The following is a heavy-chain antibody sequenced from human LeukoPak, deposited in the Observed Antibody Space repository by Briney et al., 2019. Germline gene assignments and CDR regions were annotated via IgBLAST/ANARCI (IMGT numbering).Heavy chain of an antibody. CDR2: IIPIFGTA. CDR3: ATNKPQGVVVPAAIYYYYYGMDV. V-gene: IGHV1-69*13. Sequence: SVKVSGKASGGTFSSYAISWVRQAPGQGLEWMGGIIPIFGTANYAQKFQGRVTITADESTSTAYMELSSLRSEDTAVYYCATNKPQGVVVPAAIYYYYYGMDVWGKGTTVTVSS. CDR1: GGTFSSYA. D-gene: IGHD2-2*01. J-gene: IGHJ6*04.